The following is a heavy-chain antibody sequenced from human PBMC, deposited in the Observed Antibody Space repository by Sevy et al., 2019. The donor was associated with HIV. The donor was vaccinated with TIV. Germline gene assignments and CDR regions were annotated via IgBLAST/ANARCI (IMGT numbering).Heavy chain of an antibody. CDR2: ISSSSSTI. V-gene: IGHV3-48*02. CDR1: GFTFSSYS. D-gene: IGHD3-22*01. Sequence: GGSLRLSCAASGFTFSSYSMNWVRQAPGKGLEWVSYISSSSSTIYYADSVKGRFTISRDNAKNSLYLQMNSLRDEDTAVYDCARDIGGITMIRAPGGPDAFDIWGQGTMVTVSS. CDR3: ARDIGGITMIRAPGGPDAFDI. J-gene: IGHJ3*02.